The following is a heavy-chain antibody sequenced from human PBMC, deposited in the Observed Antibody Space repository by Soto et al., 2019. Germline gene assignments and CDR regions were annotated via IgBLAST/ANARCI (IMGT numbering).Heavy chain of an antibody. D-gene: IGHD2-2*02. J-gene: IGHJ3*02. CDR2: IIPIFGTT. V-gene: IGHV1-69*13. Sequence: SVKVSCKASGGTFSSYAISWVRQAPGQGLEWMGGIIPIFGTTNYAQKFQDRVTITADESTSVAYMELSSLRSEDTAVYYCARGGYCSTTSCYTVGEESFDIWGQGTMVTVSS. CDR1: GGTFSSYA. CDR3: ARGGYCSTTSCYTVGEESFDI.